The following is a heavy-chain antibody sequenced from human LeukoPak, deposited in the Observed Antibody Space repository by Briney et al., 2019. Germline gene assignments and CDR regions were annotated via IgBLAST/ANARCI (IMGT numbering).Heavy chain of an antibody. CDR3: ARDAPYCSSTSCYGGPFGY. CDR1: GGSISSYY. V-gene: IGHV4-59*01. J-gene: IGHJ4*02. CDR2: IYYSGST. Sequence: SSETLSLTCTVSGGSISSYYWSWIRQPPGKGLEWIGYIYYSGSTNYNPSLKSRVTISVDTSKNQFSLKLSSVTAADTAVYYCARDAPYCSSTSCYGGPFGYWGQGTLVTVSS. D-gene: IGHD2-2*01.